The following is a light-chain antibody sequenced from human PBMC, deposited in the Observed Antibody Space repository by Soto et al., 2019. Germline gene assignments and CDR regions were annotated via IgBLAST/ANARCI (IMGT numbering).Light chain of an antibody. CDR3: QSYDSSLRVV. Sequence: QSVLTQPPSVSGAPGQRVTISCTGSSSNIGAGYDVHWYQQLPGTAPKLLIYGNSNRPSGVPDRFSGSKSGTSASLAITGLQAEEEADYYCQSYDSSLRVVFGTGTKLTVL. J-gene: IGLJ1*01. CDR1: SSNIGAGYD. V-gene: IGLV1-40*01. CDR2: GNS.